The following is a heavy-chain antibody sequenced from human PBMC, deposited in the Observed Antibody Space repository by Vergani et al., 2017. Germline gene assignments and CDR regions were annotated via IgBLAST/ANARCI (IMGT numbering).Heavy chain of an antibody. CDR1: GFTFSSYA. V-gene: IGHV3-30-3*01. D-gene: IGHD5-24*01. CDR2: ISYDGSNK. Sequence: QVQLVESGGGVVQPGRSLRLSCAASGFTFSSYAMHWVRQAPGKGLEWVAVISYDGSNKYYADSVKGRFTISRDNTKNTLYLQMNSLRAEDTAVYYCAKDADGMATDWGQGTLVTVSS. CDR3: AKDADGMATD. J-gene: IGHJ4*02.